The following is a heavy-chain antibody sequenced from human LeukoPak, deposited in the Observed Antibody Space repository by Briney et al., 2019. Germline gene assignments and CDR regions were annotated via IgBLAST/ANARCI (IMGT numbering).Heavy chain of an antibody. V-gene: IGHV1-18*01. CDR3: ARDHLPTYYYDSSGPEDGAFDI. Sequence: ASVKVSCKASGYTFTSYGISWVRQAPGQGLEWMGWISAYNGNTNYAQKLQGRVTMTTDTSTSTAYMELRSLRSDDTAVYYCARDHLPTYYYDSSGPEDGAFDIWGQGTMVTVSS. D-gene: IGHD3-22*01. CDR2: ISAYNGNT. J-gene: IGHJ3*02. CDR1: GYTFTSYG.